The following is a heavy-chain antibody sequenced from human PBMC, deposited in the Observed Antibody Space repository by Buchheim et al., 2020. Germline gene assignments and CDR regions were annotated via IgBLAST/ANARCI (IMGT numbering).Heavy chain of an antibody. CDR1: GGSVSSFY. CDR2: IDHSGSS. Sequence: QVQLQQWGAGLLKPSETLSLTCAVYGGSVSSFYWTWIRQPPGKGLEWIGEIDHSGSSNYNPSLKSRVTISEDTSKNQCSLKLSSVTAADTAVYYCARGLQYYYEISGYYNYWGQGTL. J-gene: IGHJ4*01. CDR3: ARGLQYYYEISGYYNY. D-gene: IGHD3-22*01. V-gene: IGHV4-34*01.